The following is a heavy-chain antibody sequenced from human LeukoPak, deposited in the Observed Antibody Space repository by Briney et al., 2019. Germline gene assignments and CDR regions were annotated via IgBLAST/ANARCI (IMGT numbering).Heavy chain of an antibody. CDR1: GFTFSSYD. Sequence: PGGSLRLSCAASGFTFSSYDMHWVRQATGKGLEWVSAIGTAGDTYYPDSVKGRFTISRDNSKNTLYLQMNSLRAEDTAVYYCARDSISAGFDYWAREPWSPSPQ. D-gene: IGHD3-10*01. CDR2: IGTAGDT. V-gene: IGHV3-13*01. J-gene: IGHJ4*02. CDR3: ARDSISAGFDY.